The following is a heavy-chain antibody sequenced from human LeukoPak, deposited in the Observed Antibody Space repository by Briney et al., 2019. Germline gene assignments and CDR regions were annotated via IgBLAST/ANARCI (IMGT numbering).Heavy chain of an antibody. J-gene: IGHJ4*02. CDR3: ARDQEGFDY. V-gene: IGHV1-46*01. Sequence: VASVTVSCKASGYTFTSNYIHWVRQAPGQGLEWMGMIYPRDGSTSCAQKFQGRVTVTRDTSTSTVHMELSGLRSEDTAVYYCARDQEGFDYWGQGTLVTVSS. CDR1: GYTFTSNY. CDR2: IYPRDGST.